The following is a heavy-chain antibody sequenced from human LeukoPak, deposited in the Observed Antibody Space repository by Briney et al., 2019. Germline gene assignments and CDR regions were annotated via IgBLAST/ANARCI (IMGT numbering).Heavy chain of an antibody. CDR1: GYTFSSYA. D-gene: IGHD2-2*01. CDR3: AKLLITSTCYGFDY. J-gene: IGHJ4*02. Sequence: GGSLRLSCAASGYTFSSYAMTWVRPAPGKGLEWVSDISGSGGSTYYADSVKGRFTISRDNSKNTLYMQMSRLRAEDTAVYYCAKLLITSTCYGFDYWGQGTLVTVSS. CDR2: ISGSGGST. V-gene: IGHV3-23*01.